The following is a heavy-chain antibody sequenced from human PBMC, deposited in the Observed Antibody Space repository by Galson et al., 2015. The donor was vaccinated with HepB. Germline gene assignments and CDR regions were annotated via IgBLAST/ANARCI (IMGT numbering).Heavy chain of an antibody. V-gene: IGHV3-48*01. J-gene: IGHJ3*02. CDR3: ARDIPHWDIVVVVAATAFDI. D-gene: IGHD2-15*01. Sequence: SLRLSCAASGFTFSSYSMNWVRQAPGKGLEWVSYISSSSSTIYYADSVKGRFTISRDNAKNSLYLQMNSLRAEDTAVYYCARDIPHWDIVVVVAATAFDIWGQGTMVTVSS. CDR2: ISSSSSTI. CDR1: GFTFSSYS.